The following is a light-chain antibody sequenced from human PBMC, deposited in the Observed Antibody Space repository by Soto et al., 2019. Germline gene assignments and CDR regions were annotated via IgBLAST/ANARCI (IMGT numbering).Light chain of an antibody. CDR3: QQYNNWPLT. V-gene: IGKV3-15*01. Sequence: EIVMTQSPATLSVSPGERATLSCRASQSVSTNLAWYQQKPGQAPRLLIYGASTRATDIPARFSGSGSATEFTRTISSLQSEDFAVYYWQQYNNWPLTFGGGTKVESK. CDR2: GAS. CDR1: QSVSTN. J-gene: IGKJ4*01.